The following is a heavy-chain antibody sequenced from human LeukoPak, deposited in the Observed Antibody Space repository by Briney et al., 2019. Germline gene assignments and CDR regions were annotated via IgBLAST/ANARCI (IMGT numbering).Heavy chain of an antibody. D-gene: IGHD6-13*01. Sequence: GGSLRLSCAASGFTFTTYWMSWMRQAPGKGLQWVANIKHDGSEQYYVDSVKGRFTISRDNAKNSLYLQMNSLRAEDTAVYYCARDGVPGIAAFFDYWGQGTLVTVSS. J-gene: IGHJ4*02. V-gene: IGHV3-7*01. CDR2: IKHDGSEQ. CDR3: ARDGVPGIAAFFDY. CDR1: GFTFTTYW.